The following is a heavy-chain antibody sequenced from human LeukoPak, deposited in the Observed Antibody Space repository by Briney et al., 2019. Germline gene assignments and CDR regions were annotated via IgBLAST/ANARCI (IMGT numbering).Heavy chain of an antibody. V-gene: IGHV3-11*03. CDR1: GFAFGHYY. CDR3: AKPISGGLAVSADWFDP. Sequence: GGSLRLSCAASGFAFGHYYMSWFRQAPGKGPESVSYISFSSGDTNYGDSVRGRFTISRDNAKNSLYLQMNSLTAEDTAIYYCAKPISGGLAVSADWFDPWGQGTLVAVSS. D-gene: IGHD6-19*01. J-gene: IGHJ5*02. CDR2: ISFSSGDT.